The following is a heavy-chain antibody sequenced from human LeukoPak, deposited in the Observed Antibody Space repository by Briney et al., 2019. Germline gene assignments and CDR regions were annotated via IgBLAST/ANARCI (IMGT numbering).Heavy chain of an antibody. Sequence: GGSLRLSCAASGFTFSTFAMIWVRQPPGKGLEWVSSIFPSGGEIHYADSVRGRFTISRDNSKNTVSLQMNGLRAEDTAVYYCAGDKTTGGWYEFDYWGQGTLVTVSS. J-gene: IGHJ4*02. CDR2: IFPSGGEI. CDR3: AGDKTTGGWYEFDY. V-gene: IGHV3-23*01. D-gene: IGHD6-19*01. CDR1: GFTFSTFA.